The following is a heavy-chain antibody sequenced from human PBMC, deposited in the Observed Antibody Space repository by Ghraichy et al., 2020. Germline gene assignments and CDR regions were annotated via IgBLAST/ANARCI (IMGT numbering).Heavy chain of an antibody. CDR3: ARGGDGYTVYYFDY. J-gene: IGHJ4*02. Sequence: SETLSLTCTVSGGSISSYYWSWIRQPPGKGLEWIGYIYYSGSTNYNPSLKSRVTMSVDTSKNQFSLQLSSVTDADTAVYYCARGGDGYTVYYFDYWGQGTLVTVSS. CDR1: GGSISSYY. CDR2: IYYSGST. D-gene: IGHD5-24*01. V-gene: IGHV4-59*01.